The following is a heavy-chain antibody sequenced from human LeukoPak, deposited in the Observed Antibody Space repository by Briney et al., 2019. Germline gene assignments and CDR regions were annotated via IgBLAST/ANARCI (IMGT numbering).Heavy chain of an antibody. CDR1: GGSISSGSYY. J-gene: IGHJ6*03. Sequence: SQTLSLTCTVSGGSISSGSYYWSWIRQPAGKGLEWIGRINTSGSTNYNPSLKSRVTILVDTSKNQFSLKLSSVTAADTAVYYCARDRGVRTYYYMDVWGKGTTVTVSS. CDR3: ARDRGVRTYYYMDV. D-gene: IGHD3-10*01. CDR2: INTSGST. V-gene: IGHV4-61*02.